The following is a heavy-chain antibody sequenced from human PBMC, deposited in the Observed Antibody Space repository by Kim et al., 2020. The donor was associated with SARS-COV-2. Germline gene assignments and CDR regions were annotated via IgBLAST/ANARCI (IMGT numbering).Heavy chain of an antibody. J-gene: IGHJ4*02. CDR3: AKDYRIVVVPAAITGFDY. CDR2: ISGSGGST. D-gene: IGHD2-2*01. CDR1: GLTFSSYA. V-gene: IGHV3-23*01. Sequence: GGSLRLSCAASGLTFSSYAMSWVRQAPGKGLEWVSAISGSGGSTYYADSVKGRFTISRDNSKNTLYLQMNSLRAEDTAVYYCAKDYRIVVVPAAITGFDYWGQGTLVTVSS.